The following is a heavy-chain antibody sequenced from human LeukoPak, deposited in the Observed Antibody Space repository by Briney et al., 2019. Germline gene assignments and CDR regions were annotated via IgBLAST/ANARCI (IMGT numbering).Heavy chain of an antibody. J-gene: IGHJ2*01. V-gene: IGHV4-4*07. CDR2: IYTSGST. D-gene: IGHD6-19*01. CDR1: GGSISSYY. CDR3: AIATYSSGWYHWYFDL. Sequence: KSSETLSLTCTVSGGSISSYYWSWIRQPAGKGLEWIGRIYTSGSTNYNPSLKSRVTMPVDTSKNQFSLKLSSVTAADTAVYYCAIATYSSGWYHWYFDLWGRGTLVTVSS.